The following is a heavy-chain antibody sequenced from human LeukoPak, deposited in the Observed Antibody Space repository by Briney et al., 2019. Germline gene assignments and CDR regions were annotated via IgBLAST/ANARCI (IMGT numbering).Heavy chain of an antibody. CDR2: IYHSGST. J-gene: IGHJ6*02. CDR3: ARVRSDYGDYYYYGMDV. V-gene: IGHV4-4*02. D-gene: IGHD4-17*01. Sequence: SGALSLTCAVSGGSISSSNWWSWVRQPPGKGLEWIGEIYHSGSTNYNPSLKGRVTISVDKSKNQFSLKLSSVTAADTAVYYCARVRSDYGDYYYYGMDVWGQGTTVTVSS. CDR1: GGSISSSNW.